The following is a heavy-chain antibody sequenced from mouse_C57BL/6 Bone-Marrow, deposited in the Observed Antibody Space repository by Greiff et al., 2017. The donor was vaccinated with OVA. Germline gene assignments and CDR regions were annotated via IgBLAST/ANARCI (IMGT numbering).Heavy chain of an antibody. V-gene: IGHV5-6*02. CDR3: ARRSYDGYYEDAMDY. D-gene: IGHD2-3*01. CDR2: ISSGGSYT. Sequence: DVMLVESGGDLVKPGGSLKLSCAASGFTFSSYGMSWVRQTPDKRLEWVATISSGGSYTYYPDSVKGRFTISRDNAKNTLYLQMSSLKSEDTAMYYCARRSYDGYYEDAMDYWGQGTSVTVSS. CDR1: GFTFSSYG. J-gene: IGHJ4*01.